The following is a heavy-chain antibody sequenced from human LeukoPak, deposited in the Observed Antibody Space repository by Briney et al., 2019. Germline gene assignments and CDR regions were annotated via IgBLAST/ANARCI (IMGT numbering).Heavy chain of an antibody. CDR2: INHSGST. V-gene: IGHV4-34*01. CDR1: GGSFSDYY. Sequence: SETLSLTCAVSGGSFSDYYWIWIRQPPGKGLEWIGEINHSGSTNYNPSLKSRVTMSVNTSKNQFSLILSSVTAADTAMYFCARLRNVILFDYWGQGTLVTVSS. CDR3: ARLRNVILFDY. D-gene: IGHD2/OR15-2a*01. J-gene: IGHJ4*02.